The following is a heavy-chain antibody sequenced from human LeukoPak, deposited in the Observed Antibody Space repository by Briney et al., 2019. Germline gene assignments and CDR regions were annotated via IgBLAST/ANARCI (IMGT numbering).Heavy chain of an antibody. CDR3: ARVRDYGDSGGAFDI. D-gene: IGHD4-17*01. J-gene: IGHJ4*02. CDR2: IWYDGSNK. CDR1: GFTFRSYG. V-gene: IGHV3-33*01. Sequence: GRSLRLSCAASGFTFRSYGMHWVGQAPGKALEGVGVIWYDGSNKYYADSVKGRFTISRDNSKNTLYLQMNSLSAEDKAVYYCARVRDYGDSGGAFDIWGQGTLVTVSS.